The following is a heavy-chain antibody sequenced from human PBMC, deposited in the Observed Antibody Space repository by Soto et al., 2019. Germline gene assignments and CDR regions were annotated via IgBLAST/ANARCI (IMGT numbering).Heavy chain of an antibody. V-gene: IGHV4-30-4*01. J-gene: IGHJ5*02. Sequence: SETLSLTCTVSGGSISSGDYYWSWIRQPPGKGLEWIGYIYYRGSTYYNPSLKSRVTISVDTSKNQFSLKLSSVTAADTAVYYCAREYGNLYNWFDPWGQGTLVTVSS. D-gene: IGHD4-17*01. CDR1: GGSISSGDYY. CDR2: IYYRGST. CDR3: AREYGNLYNWFDP.